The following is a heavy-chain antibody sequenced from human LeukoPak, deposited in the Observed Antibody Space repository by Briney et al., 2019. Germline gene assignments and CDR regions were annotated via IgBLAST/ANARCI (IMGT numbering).Heavy chain of an antibody. D-gene: IGHD3-22*01. V-gene: IGHV3-30-3*01. CDR2: ISYDGSNK. Sequence: GGSLRLSCAASGFTFSSYWMTWVRQAPGKGLEWVALISYDGSNKYYADSVKGRFTISRDNSKNTLYLQMNSLRAEDTAVYYCARDDYYYDSSGPTKLDYWGQGTLVTVSS. J-gene: IGHJ4*02. CDR1: GFTFSSYW. CDR3: ARDDYYYDSSGPTKLDY.